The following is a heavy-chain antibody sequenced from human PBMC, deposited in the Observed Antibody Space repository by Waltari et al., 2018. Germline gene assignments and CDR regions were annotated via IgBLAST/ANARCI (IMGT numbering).Heavy chain of an antibody. J-gene: IGHJ4*02. CDR2: ISGSSGTT. CDR1: GYSISSVYS. D-gene: IGHD4-4*01. V-gene: IGHV4-38-2*01. Sequence: QVQLQESGPGLVKPSEPLSLTGAFSGYSISSVYSWGWIRQPPGKGLEYSGYISGSSGTTNYNPSLKSRVTISKDTSKNQFSLKLNSVTAADTAVYYCARAKTVTNFDYWGQGVLVTVSS. CDR3: ARAKTVTNFDY.